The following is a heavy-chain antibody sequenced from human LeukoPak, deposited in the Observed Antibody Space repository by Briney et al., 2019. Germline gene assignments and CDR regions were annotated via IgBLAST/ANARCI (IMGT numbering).Heavy chain of an antibody. CDR2: IKQDGSEK. V-gene: IGHV3-7*02. CDR1: GFTFSSYW. CDR3: AKGEGHDILTGHTY. J-gene: IGHJ4*02. D-gene: IGHD3-9*01. Sequence: GGSLRLSCAASGFTFSSYWMSWVRQAPGKGLEWVANIKQDGSEKYYVDSVKGRFTISRDNAKKSLYLQVNSLRVEDTAVYFCAKGEGHDILTGHTYWGQGTLVTVSS.